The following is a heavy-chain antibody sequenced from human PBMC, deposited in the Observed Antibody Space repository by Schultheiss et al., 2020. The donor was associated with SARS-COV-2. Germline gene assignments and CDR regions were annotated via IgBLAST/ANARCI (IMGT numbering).Heavy chain of an antibody. V-gene: IGHV4-31*03. Sequence: SETLSLTCTVSGGSISSGGYYWSWIRQHPGKGLEWIGYIYYSGSTYYNPSLKSRVTISVDTSKNQFSLKLSSVTAADTAVYYCASSNYGSGSYYTEFVLYGMDVWGQGTTVTVSS. CDR3: ASSNYGSGSYYTEFVLYGMDV. CDR2: IYYSGST. J-gene: IGHJ6*02. CDR1: GGSISSGGYY. D-gene: IGHD3-10*01.